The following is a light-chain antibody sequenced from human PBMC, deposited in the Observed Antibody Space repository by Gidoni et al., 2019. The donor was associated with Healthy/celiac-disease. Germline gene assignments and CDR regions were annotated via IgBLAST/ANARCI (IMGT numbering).Light chain of an antibody. V-gene: IGKV1-39*01. CDR3: QQSYSTPLT. CDR1: QSISSY. J-gene: IGKJ3*01. CDR2: AAS. Sequence: IQMTQSTSSLSASVGDRVTITCRASQSISSYLNWYQQKPGKAPKLLIYAASSLQSGVPSRFSGSGSGTDFTRTISSLQPEDFATYYCQQSYSTPLTFGHGTKVDIK.